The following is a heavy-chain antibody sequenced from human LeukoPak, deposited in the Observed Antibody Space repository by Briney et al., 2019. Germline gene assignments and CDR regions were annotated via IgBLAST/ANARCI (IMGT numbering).Heavy chain of an antibody. CDR3: ASGPYPAAGTDHQFDY. V-gene: IGHV4-59*01. CDR1: GASISSYY. J-gene: IGHJ4*02. CDR2: IYYSGST. Sequence: PSETLSLTRTVSGASISSYYWSWIRQPPGKGLEWIGYIYYSGSTHYNPSLKSRVTISVDTSKNQFSLRLSSMTAADTAVYYCASGPYPAAGTDHQFDYWGQGTLVTVSS. D-gene: IGHD6-13*01.